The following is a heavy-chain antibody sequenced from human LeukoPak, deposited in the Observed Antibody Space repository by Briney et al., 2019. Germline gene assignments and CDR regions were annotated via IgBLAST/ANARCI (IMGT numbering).Heavy chain of an antibody. V-gene: IGHV4-59*12. Sequence: PSETLSLTCTVSGGSISNYYWSWIRQPPGKGLEWIGYIYHSGSTYYNPSLKSRVTISVDRSKNQFSLKLSSVTAADTAVYYCARVPSTVTTQPYFDYWGQGTLVTVSS. CDR3: ARVPSTVTTQPYFDY. J-gene: IGHJ4*02. CDR2: IYHSGST. D-gene: IGHD4-17*01. CDR1: GGSISNYY.